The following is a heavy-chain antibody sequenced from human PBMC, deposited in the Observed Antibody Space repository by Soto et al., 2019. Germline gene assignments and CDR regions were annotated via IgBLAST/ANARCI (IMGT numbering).Heavy chain of an antibody. D-gene: IGHD3-9*01. V-gene: IGHV5-51*01. J-gene: IGHJ4*02. Sequence: GESLKISCKGSGYNFANYWIGWVRQMPGKGPEWMGIIYPGNSDTRYSPSFQGQVTISADTSISTAYLEWSSLKASDTAIYYCARHVYYDVLKKNYWGQGTLVTVSS. CDR1: GYNFANYW. CDR3: ARHVYYDVLKKNY. CDR2: IYPGNSDT.